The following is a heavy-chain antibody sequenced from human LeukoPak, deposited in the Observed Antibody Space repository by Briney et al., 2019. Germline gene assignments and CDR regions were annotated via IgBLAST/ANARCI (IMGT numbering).Heavy chain of an antibody. CDR2: IYPGDSDN. D-gene: IGHD2-15*01. Sequence: GESLKISCKGSAYSFTSYWIGCVRQMPGKGLEWLGIIYPGDSDNRYSPSFQGQVTISADKSISTAYLQWSSLKASDTAMYYCARAGSGSWHGMDVWGQGTTVTVSS. CDR1: AYSFTSYW. V-gene: IGHV5-51*01. J-gene: IGHJ6*02. CDR3: ARAGSGSWHGMDV.